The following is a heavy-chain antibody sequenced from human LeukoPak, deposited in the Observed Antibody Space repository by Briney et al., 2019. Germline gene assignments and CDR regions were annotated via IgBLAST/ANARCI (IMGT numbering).Heavy chain of an antibody. D-gene: IGHD3-16*02. CDR3: AKDYDYVWGSYRYTGHAFDI. CDR2: ISYDGSNK. CDR1: GFTFSSYG. J-gene: IGHJ3*02. V-gene: IGHV3-30*18. Sequence: GGSLRLSCAASGFTFSSYGMHWVRQAPCKGLEWVAVISYDGSNKYYADSVKGRFTISRDNSKNTLYLQMNSLRAEDTAVYYCAKDYDYVWGSYRYTGHAFDIWGQGTMVTVSS.